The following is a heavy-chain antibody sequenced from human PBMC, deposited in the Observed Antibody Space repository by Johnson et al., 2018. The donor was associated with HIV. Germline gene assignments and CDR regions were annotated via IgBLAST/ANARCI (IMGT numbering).Heavy chain of an antibody. V-gene: IGHV3-7*02. CDR1: GFIFGSCW. CDR3: ARRLYGSSSYYYLLGDFDI. Sequence: VESGGGLVEPGGSLRLSCIASGFIFGSCWMTWVRQAPGERLEWVANIKEDGTEKYYVDSVKGRFTVYRDNAKNTVYLQMNSLRGEDTAVYYCARRLYGSSSYYYLLGDFDIWGQGTMVTVSS. CDR2: IKEDGTEK. J-gene: IGHJ3*02. D-gene: IGHD3-22*01.